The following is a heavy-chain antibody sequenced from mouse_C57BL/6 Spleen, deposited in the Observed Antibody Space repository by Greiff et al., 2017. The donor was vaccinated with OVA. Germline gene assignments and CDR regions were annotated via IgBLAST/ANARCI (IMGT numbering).Heavy chain of an antibody. V-gene: IGHV5-4*01. D-gene: IGHD1-1*01. J-gene: IGHJ1*03. Sequence: EVQGVESGGGLVKPGGSLKLSCAASGFTFSSYAMSWVRQTPEKRLEWVATISDGGSYTYYPDNVKGRFTISRDNAKNNLYLQMSHLKSEDTAMYYCARDPRTTVVATGYFDVWGTGTTVTVSS. CDR3: ARDPRTTVVATGYFDV. CDR2: ISDGGSYT. CDR1: GFTFSSYA.